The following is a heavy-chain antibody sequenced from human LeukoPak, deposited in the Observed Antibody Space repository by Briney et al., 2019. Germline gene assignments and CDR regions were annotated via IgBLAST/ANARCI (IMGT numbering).Heavy chain of an antibody. CDR2: ISSNGGST. CDR3: VKDQEYSSSPTFDY. V-gene: IGHV3-64D*09. CDR1: GFTFSSYA. Sequence: GGSLRLSCSASGFTFSSYAMHWVRQAPGKGLEHVSAISSNGGSTYYADSVKGRFTISRDNSKNTLYLQMSSLRAEDTAVYYCVKDQEYSSSPTFDYWGQGILVTVSS. J-gene: IGHJ4*02. D-gene: IGHD6-6*01.